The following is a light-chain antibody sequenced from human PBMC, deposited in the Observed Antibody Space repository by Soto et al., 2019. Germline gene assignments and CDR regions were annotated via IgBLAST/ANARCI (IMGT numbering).Light chain of an antibody. CDR3: QQYNNWPPEVT. Sequence: EVVMTQSPATLSVSPGERATLSCRASQSVNSNLAWYQQKSGQTPRLLIYGASTRATGIPARFSGSGSGTEFTLTISSLQSEDFGIYYCQQYNNWPPEVTFGPGTKVDIK. J-gene: IGKJ3*01. CDR1: QSVNSN. CDR2: GAS. V-gene: IGKV3-15*01.